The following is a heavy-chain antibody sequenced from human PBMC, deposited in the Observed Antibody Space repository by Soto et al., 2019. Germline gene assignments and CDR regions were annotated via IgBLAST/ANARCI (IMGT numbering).Heavy chain of an antibody. D-gene: IGHD6-19*01. CDR2: IYHSGST. V-gene: IGHV4-30-2*01. CDR3: ARAGGLGAVAVDY. J-gene: IGHJ4*02. Sequence: QLQLQESGSGLVKPSQTLSLTCAVSGGSISSGGYSWSWIRQPPGKGLEWIGYIYHSGSTYYNPSLKSRVTISVDRSKNQFSLKLSAVTAADTAVYYCARAGGLGAVAVDYWGQGTLVTVSS. CDR1: GGSISSGGYS.